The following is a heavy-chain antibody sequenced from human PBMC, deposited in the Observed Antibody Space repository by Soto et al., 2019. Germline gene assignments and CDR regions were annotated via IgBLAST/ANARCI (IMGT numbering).Heavy chain of an antibody. CDR2: IRRKAYGGTT. V-gene: IGHV3-49*04. CDR1: GFNFGAYA. CDR3: TRSLAIDFDS. Sequence: EVQLVESGGGLVQPGRSLRLSCSASGFNFGAYAMSWVRQPPGKGLEWVGFIRRKAYGGTTDYAASVKGRFTISRDDSKSLAYLQMNSLKIEDTAVYYCTRSLAIDFDSWGQGTLVTVSS. J-gene: IGHJ4*02.